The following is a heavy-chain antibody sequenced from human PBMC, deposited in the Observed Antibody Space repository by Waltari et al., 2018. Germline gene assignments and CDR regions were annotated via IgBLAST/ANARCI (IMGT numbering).Heavy chain of an antibody. CDR1: GSPFTGSY. CDR2: IWYDGSNK. D-gene: IGHD6-6*01. J-gene: IGHJ6*02. V-gene: IGHV3-33*01. CDR3: ARSGSPIAARRRYYYGMDV. Sequence: VQLVQSGAEVRKPGASVKVPCTPSGSPFTGSYLHWVQQAPGQGLEWVAVIWYDGSNKYYADSVKGRFTISRDNSKNTLYLQMNSLRAEDTAVYYCARSGSPIAARRRYYYGMDVWGQGTTVTVSS.